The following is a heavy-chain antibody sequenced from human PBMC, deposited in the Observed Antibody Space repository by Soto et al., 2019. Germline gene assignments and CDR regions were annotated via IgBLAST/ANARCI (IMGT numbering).Heavy chain of an antibody. CDR3: ARDLAAAGRYYYYGMDV. V-gene: IGHV4-31*03. J-gene: IGHJ6*02. CDR1: GGSISRGGYY. CDR2: IYYSGST. D-gene: IGHD6-13*01. Sequence: TLSRPFTVSGGSISRGGYYWSLIRQHPGKGLEWIGYIYYSGSTYYNPSLKSRVTISVDTSKNQFSLKLSSVTAAETAVYYCARDLAAAGRYYYYGMDVWGQGTTVTSP.